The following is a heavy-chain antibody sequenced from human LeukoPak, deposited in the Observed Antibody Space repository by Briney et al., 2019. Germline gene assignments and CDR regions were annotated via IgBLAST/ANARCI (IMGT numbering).Heavy chain of an antibody. CDR1: GYSISSGYY. Sequence: SETLSLTCTVSGYSISSGYYWGWIRQPPGKGLEWIGTIYHGGRTDYNPSLKSRGTISEDTSKNQFSLKLSSVTAADTAVYYCARALRWFGEFYYFDYRGQGTLVTVSS. V-gene: IGHV4-38-2*02. CDR3: ARALRWFGEFYYFDY. CDR2: IYHGGRT. D-gene: IGHD3-10*01. J-gene: IGHJ4*02.